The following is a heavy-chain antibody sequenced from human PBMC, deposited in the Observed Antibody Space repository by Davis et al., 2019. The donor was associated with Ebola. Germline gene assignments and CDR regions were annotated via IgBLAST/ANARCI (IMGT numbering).Heavy chain of an antibody. CDR2: ISSSSSYI. D-gene: IGHD6-19*01. Sequence: GESLKISCAASGFTFSSYSMNWVRQAPGKGLEWVSSISSSSSYIYYADSVKGRFTISRDNAKNSLYLQMNSLRAEDTAVYYCARAFKGFAVAGTKWFDPWGQGTLVTVSS. CDR3: ARAFKGFAVAGTKWFDP. J-gene: IGHJ5*02. CDR1: GFTFSSYS. V-gene: IGHV3-21*01.